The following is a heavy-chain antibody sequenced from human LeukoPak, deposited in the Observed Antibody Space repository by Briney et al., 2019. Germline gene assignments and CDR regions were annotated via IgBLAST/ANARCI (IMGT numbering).Heavy chain of an antibody. D-gene: IGHD2-8*01. J-gene: IGHJ3*02. CDR3: ARRLGMVSASAFDI. CDR2: ISAYNGNI. CDR1: GYTFTSYG. V-gene: IGHV1-18*01. Sequence: ASVKVSCKASGYTFTSYGISWVRQAPGQGLEWMGWISAYNGNIKYAQKLQGRVTMTTDTSTRTAYMELRSLRSDDTAVYYCARRLGMVSASAFDIWGQGTMVTVSS.